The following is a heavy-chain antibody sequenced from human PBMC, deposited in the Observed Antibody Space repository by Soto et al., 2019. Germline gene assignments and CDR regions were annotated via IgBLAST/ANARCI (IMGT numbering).Heavy chain of an antibody. D-gene: IGHD2-15*01. Sequence: QITLKESGPTLVKTTQTLTLTCTLSGLSLSTRGVGVGWIRQPPGKALEWLARIYWDDDKRYSPSLKSSITSSKDTSKNQVVRTMTTRDPVDTATYYCAHRPPQILAKYNWFDPWGQGTLVTVSS. J-gene: IGHJ5*02. CDR2: IYWDDDK. V-gene: IGHV2-5*02. CDR3: AHRPPQILAKYNWFDP. CDR1: GLSLSTRGVG.